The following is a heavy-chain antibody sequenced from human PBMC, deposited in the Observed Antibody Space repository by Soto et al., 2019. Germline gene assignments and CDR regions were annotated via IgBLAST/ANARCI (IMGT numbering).Heavy chain of an antibody. CDR3: ARDCDTSCHFSWFDP. D-gene: IGHD3-3*02. CDR1: GFIFNKYG. CDR2: IWYDGSKK. J-gene: IGHJ5*02. V-gene: IGHV3-33*01. Sequence: QVQLVESGGGVVQPGRSLRLSCAASGFIFNKYGMNWFRQPPGKGLEWVAGIWYDGSKKYYGDSVKGRLTISRDNSKNTMYIEMNNLRAEDTAIYYCARDCDTSCHFSWFDPWGQGILVTVSS.